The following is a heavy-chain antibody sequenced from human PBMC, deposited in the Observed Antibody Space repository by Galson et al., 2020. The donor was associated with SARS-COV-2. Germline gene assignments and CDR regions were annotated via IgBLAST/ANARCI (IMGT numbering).Heavy chain of an antibody. CDR2: IFYDGSDK. Sequence: GESPKISRAATGFTLSSYSIHLVRQAPGKGLGWVAQIFYDGSDKYHGDSVKGRFTISRDRSKNMVYLQMNNLKVDDTAVYFCARDGRLSRGWAFDRWGRGPLGPVSP. J-gene: IGHJ4*02. D-gene: IGHD6-19*01. CDR3: ARDGRLSRGWAFDR. V-gene: IGHV3-33*01. CDR1: GFTLSSYS.